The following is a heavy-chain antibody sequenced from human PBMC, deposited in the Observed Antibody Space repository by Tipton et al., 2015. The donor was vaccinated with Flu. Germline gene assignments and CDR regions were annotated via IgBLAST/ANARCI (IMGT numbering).Heavy chain of an antibody. CDR1: GGSFSGYY. CDR3: AREVWFGGYYFDY. CDR2: INHSGST. Sequence: TLSLTCAVYGGSFSGYYWSWIRQPPGKGLEWIGEINHSGSTNYNPSLKSRVTISVDTSKNQFSLKLSSVTAADTAAYYCAREVWFGGYYFDYWGQGTLVTVSS. J-gene: IGHJ4*02. D-gene: IGHD3-10*01. V-gene: IGHV4-34*01.